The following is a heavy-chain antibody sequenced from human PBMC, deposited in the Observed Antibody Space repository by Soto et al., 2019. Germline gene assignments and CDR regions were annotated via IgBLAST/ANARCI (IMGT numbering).Heavy chain of an antibody. CDR3: ASVLRFLEWRSPGYYGMDV. CDR2: IYYSGST. D-gene: IGHD3-3*01. J-gene: IGHJ6*02. V-gene: IGHV4-30-4*01. Sequence: PSETLSLTCTVSGGSISSGDYYWSWIRQPPGKGLEWIGYIYYSGSTYYNPSLKSRVTISVDTSKNQFSLKLSSVTAADTAVYYCASVLRFLEWRSPGYYGMDVWGQGTTVTV. CDR1: GGSISSGDYY.